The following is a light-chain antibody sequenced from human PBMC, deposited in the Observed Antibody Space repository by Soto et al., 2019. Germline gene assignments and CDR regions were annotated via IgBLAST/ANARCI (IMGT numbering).Light chain of an antibody. CDR1: QTVRSSY. CDR2: GAS. Sequence: EIVLTQSPGTLSLSPGERATLSCRATQTVRSSYLAWYQHKPGQAPRLLIYGASSRATGIPDRFSGSGSGTDFTLTISRLEPEDFAVYFCQQYGSSPVAFGQGTKVEIK. CDR3: QQYGSSPVA. J-gene: IGKJ1*01. V-gene: IGKV3-20*01.